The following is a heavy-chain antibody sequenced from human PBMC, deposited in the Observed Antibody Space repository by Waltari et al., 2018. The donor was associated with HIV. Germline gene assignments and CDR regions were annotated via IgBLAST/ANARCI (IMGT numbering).Heavy chain of an antibody. CDR2: INPCGCST. CDR3: ARALSSGWSGDYFDY. V-gene: IGHV1-46*03. CDR1: GYTFTSYY. D-gene: IGHD6-19*01. J-gene: IGHJ4*02. Sequence: QVQLVQSGAEVKKPGASVKVSCKASGYTFTSYYMHWVRQAPGQGLEWMGIINPCGCSTSYAQKFQGRVTMTRDTSTSTVYMELSSLRSEDTAVYYCARALSSGWSGDYFDYWGQGTLVTVSS.